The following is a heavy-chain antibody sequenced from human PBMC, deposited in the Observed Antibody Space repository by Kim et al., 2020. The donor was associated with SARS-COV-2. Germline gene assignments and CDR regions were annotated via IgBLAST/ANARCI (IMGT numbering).Heavy chain of an antibody. Sequence: ASVKVSCKASGYTFTGYYMHWVRQAPGQGLEWMGWINPNSGGTNYAQKFQGRVTMTRDTSISTAYMELSRLRSDDTAVYYCARVGMAGTTGYFDYWGQGTLVTVSS. CDR1: GYTFTGYY. D-gene: IGHD1-7*01. V-gene: IGHV1-2*02. CDR2: INPNSGGT. CDR3: ARVGMAGTTGYFDY. J-gene: IGHJ4*02.